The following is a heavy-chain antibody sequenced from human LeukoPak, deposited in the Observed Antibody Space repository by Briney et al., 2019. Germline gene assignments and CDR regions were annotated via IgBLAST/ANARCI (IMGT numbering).Heavy chain of an antibody. CDR2: INNDGSST. Sequence: GGSLRLSCAASGFSVRTNYMSWVRQAPGKGLVWVSRINNDGSSTTYADSVKGRFTISRDNAKNTLSLQMNSLRPEDTAVYYCARNSGGWYDYWGQGTLVTVSS. CDR1: GFSVRTNY. D-gene: IGHD6-19*01. J-gene: IGHJ4*02. CDR3: ARNSGGWYDY. V-gene: IGHV3-74*01.